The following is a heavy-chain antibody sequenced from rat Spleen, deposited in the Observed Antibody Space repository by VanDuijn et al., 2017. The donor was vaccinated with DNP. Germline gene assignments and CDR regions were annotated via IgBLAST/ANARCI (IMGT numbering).Heavy chain of an antibody. Sequence: QVQLKESGPGLVQPSQTLSLTCTVSGFSLASNTVSWIRQPPGKGLEWMGVMWSNGGTDYNSAIKSRLSISRDTSKSQVFLKMHSVQTEDTAMYFCARSLATVAPTGAMDAWGQGTSVTVSS. CDR1: GFSLASNT. CDR3: ARSLATVAPTGAMDA. V-gene: IGHV2-47*01. CDR2: MWSNGGT. J-gene: IGHJ4*01. D-gene: IGHD1-3*01.